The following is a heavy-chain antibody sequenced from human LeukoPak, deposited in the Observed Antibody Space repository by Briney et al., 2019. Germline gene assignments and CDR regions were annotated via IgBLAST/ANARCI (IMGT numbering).Heavy chain of an antibody. V-gene: IGHV4-59*01. CDR1: GGSISSYY. CDR2: IYYSGST. CDR3: ARDGHYYGSGSYYYYYGMDV. J-gene: IGHJ6*02. Sequence: SETLSLTCTVSGGSISSYYWSWIRQPPGKGLEWIGYIYYSGSTNYNPSLKSRVTISVDTSKNQFSLKLSSVTAADTAVYYCARDGHYYGSGSYYYYYGMDVWGQGTTVTVSS. D-gene: IGHD3-10*01.